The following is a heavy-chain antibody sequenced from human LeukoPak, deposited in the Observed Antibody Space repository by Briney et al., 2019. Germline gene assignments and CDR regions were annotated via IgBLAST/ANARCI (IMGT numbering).Heavy chain of an antibody. CDR2: ISGSGGST. J-gene: IGHJ4*02. CDR3: AKDRNGRLYYFDY. D-gene: IGHD1-1*01. Sequence: QSGGSLRLSCAASGFTFSSYAMSWVRQAPGKGLEWVSAISGSGGSTYYADSVKGRFTISRDNSKNTLYLQMNSLRAEDTAVYYCAKDRNGRLYYFDYWGQGTLVTVSS. CDR1: GFTFSSYA. V-gene: IGHV3-23*01.